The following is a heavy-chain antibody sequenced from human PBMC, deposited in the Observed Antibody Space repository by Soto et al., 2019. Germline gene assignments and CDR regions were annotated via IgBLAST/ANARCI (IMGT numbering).Heavy chain of an antibody. CDR2: ISGSGGST. CDR1: GFTFSSYA. CDR3: AKDGSVVVPLLETYYFDY. J-gene: IGHJ4*02. V-gene: IGHV3-23*01. D-gene: IGHD2-2*01. Sequence: GGSLRLSCAASGFTFSSYAMSWVRQAPGKGLEWVSAISGSGGSTYYADSVKGRFTISRDNSKNTLYLQMNSLRAEDTAVYYCAKDGSVVVPLLETYYFDYWGKGTLVTVSS.